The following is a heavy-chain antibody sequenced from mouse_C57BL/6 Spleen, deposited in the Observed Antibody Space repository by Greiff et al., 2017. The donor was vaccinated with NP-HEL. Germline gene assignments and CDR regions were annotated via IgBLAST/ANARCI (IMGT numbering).Heavy chain of an antibody. CDR3: ASGGNYFDY. V-gene: IGHV5-17*01. D-gene: IGHD1-1*01. J-gene: IGHJ2*01. Sequence: DVKLVESGGGLVKPGGSLKLSCAASGFTFSDYGMHWVRQAPEKGLEWVAYISSGSSTIYYADTVKGRFTISRDNAKNTLFLQMTSLRSEDTAMYYCASGGNYFDYWGQGTTLPVSS. CDR1: GFTFSDYG. CDR2: ISSGSSTI.